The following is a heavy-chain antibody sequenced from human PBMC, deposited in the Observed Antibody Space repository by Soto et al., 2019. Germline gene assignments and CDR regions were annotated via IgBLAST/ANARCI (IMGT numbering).Heavy chain of an antibody. CDR1: GGSISSGGYY. CDR3: ARDRRRAAAAPSPYYYYGMDV. CDR2: IYYSGST. J-gene: IGHJ6*02. Sequence: PSETLSLTCTVSGGSISSGGYYWSWIRQHPGKGLEWIGYIYYSGSTYYNPSLKSRVTISVDTSKNQFSPKLSSVTAADTAVYYCARDRRRAAAAPSPYYYYGMDVWGQGTTVTVSS. V-gene: IGHV4-31*03. D-gene: IGHD6-13*01.